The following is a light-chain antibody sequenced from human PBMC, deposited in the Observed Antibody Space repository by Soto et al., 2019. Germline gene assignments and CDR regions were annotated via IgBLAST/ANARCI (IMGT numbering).Light chain of an antibody. CDR1: QSISSW. CDR2: DAS. CDR3: QQYNSYSRT. J-gene: IGKJ1*01. V-gene: IGKV1-5*01. Sequence: DIQMTQSPSTLSASVGDRVTITCRASQSISSWLAWYQQKPGKAPKLLISDASSLKSGVPSRSSGSGSATEFTLTISSLQPDDFATYYCQQYNSYSRTFGQGTKVDIK.